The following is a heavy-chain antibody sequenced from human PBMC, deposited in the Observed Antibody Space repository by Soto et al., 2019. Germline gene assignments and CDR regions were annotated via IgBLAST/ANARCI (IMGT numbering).Heavy chain of an antibody. D-gene: IGHD6-19*01. CDR2: INHSGST. J-gene: IGHJ6*02. V-gene: IGHV4-34*01. CDR3: ARGGAVAGTDYYYGMDV. Sequence: QVQLQQWGAGLLKPSETMSLTCAVYGGSFSGYYWSWIRQPPGKGLEWIGEINHSGSTKYNPSLKSRVTISVDTSKNQFSLKLSSVTAADTAVYYCARGGAVAGTDYYYGMDVWGQGTTVTVSS. CDR1: GGSFSGYY.